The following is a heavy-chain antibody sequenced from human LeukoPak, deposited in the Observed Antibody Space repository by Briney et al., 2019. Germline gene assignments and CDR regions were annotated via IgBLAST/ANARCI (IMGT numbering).Heavy chain of an antibody. Sequence: GGSLRLSCAASGSTFNIYAMSWVRQPPGKGLEWVSGISGSGGSTYYADSVKGRYTISRDNSKNTLYLQMSSLRAEDTAVYYCVKVGDYVWGSYRYTSRRPRFDYWGQGTLVTVSS. CDR2: ISGSGGST. V-gene: IGHV3-23*01. J-gene: IGHJ4*02. D-gene: IGHD3-16*02. CDR1: GSTFNIYA. CDR3: VKVGDYVWGSYRYTSRRPRFDY.